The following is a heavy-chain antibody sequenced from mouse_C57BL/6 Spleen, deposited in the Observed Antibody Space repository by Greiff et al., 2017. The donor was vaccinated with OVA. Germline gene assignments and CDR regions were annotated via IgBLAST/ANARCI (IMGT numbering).Heavy chain of an antibody. V-gene: IGHV2-2*01. D-gene: IGHD2-2*01. CDR2: IWRGGST. CDR3: ARLGVTGGMDY. Sequence: VKLMESGPGLVQPSQSLSITCTVSGFSLTSYGVHWVRQSPGKGLEWLGVIWRGGSTDYNAAFISRLSISKDNSKSQVFFKMNSLQADDTAIYYCARLGVTGGMDYWGQGTSVTVSS. J-gene: IGHJ4*01. CDR1: GFSLTSYG.